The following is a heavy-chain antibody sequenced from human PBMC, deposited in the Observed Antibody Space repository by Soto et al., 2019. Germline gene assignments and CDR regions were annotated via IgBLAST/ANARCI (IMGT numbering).Heavy chain of an antibody. CDR3: AKGGYCSGGSCYSAAFDI. CDR1: GFTFSSYA. Sequence: GGSLRLSCAASGFTFSSYAMSWVRQAPGKGLEWVSAISGSGGSTYYADSVKGRFTISRDNSKNTLYLQMNSLRAEDTAVYYCAKGGYCSGGSCYSAAFDIWGQGTMVTVSS. V-gene: IGHV3-23*01. J-gene: IGHJ3*02. D-gene: IGHD2-15*01. CDR2: ISGSGGST.